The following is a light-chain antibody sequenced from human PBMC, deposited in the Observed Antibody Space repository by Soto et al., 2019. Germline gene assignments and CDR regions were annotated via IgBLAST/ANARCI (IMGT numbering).Light chain of an antibody. V-gene: IGLV2-11*01. CDR3: RSSAGDDTIV. CDR2: DVI. J-gene: IGLJ1*01. Sequence: QSALIQPRSVSGSPGQSVTISCTGTSSDVGVYKYVSWYRQHPGKAPKLMLYDVITRPTGVPDRFSGSKSVNTASLTISGLQADDEAGYYRRSSAGDDTIVFGSGTKLTVL. CDR1: SSDVGVYKY.